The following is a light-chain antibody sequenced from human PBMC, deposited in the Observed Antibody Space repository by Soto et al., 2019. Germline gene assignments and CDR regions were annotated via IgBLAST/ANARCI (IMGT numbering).Light chain of an antibody. V-gene: IGLV2-14*01. CDR3: CSYAGSYTFV. J-gene: IGLJ1*01. CDR2: EVS. Sequence: QSVLTQPASVSGSPGQSITLSCTGTSSDVGAYNYVSWYQQHPGKAPKLMIYEVSNRPSGVSNRFSGSKSGSTASLTISGLQAEDEAQCYCCSYAGSYTFVFGSGTKVTV. CDR1: SSDVGAYNY.